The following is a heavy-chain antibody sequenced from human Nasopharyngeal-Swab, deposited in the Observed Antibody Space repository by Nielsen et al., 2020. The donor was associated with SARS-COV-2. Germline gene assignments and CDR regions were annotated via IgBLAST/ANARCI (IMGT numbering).Heavy chain of an antibody. CDR3: ARGYGSFPYYFDH. Sequence: SETLSLTCTVSGDSIAYSTFYWGWIRQPPGKGLEWIGNIYYNGNTYQNPSLKSRLTISVDKSKNQFSLQLSSVTATDTAVYYCARGYGSFPYYFDHWGQGTLVTVSS. CDR1: GDSIAYSTFY. D-gene: IGHD1-26*01. CDR2: IYYNGNT. J-gene: IGHJ4*02. V-gene: IGHV4-39*01.